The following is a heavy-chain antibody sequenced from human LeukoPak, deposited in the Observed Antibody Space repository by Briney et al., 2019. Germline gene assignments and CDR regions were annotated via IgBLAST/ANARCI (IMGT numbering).Heavy chain of an antibody. J-gene: IGHJ4*02. CDR3: AREAKWELHLIRCDY. CDR2: ISAYNGNT. V-gene: IGHV1-18*01. Sequence: ASVKVSCKASGYTFTSYGISWVRQAPGQGLEWMGWISAYNGNTNYAQKLQGRVTMTTDTSTSTAYMELRSLRSDDTAVYYCAREAKWELHLIRCDYWGQGTLVTVSS. CDR1: GYTFTSYG. D-gene: IGHD1-26*01.